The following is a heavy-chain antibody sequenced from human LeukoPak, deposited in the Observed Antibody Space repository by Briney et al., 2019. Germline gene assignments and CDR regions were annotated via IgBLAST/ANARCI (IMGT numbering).Heavy chain of an antibody. D-gene: IGHD2-15*01. J-gene: IGHJ4*02. Sequence: NTNYAQKLRGRVTMTTDTSTNTAYLELRSLTSDDTAVYYCARGSGGSFDYWGQGTLVTVSS. CDR2: NT. V-gene: IGHV1-18*01. CDR3: ARGSGGSFDY.